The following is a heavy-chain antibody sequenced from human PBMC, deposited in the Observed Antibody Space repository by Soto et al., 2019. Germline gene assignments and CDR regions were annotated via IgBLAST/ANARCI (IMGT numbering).Heavy chain of an antibody. J-gene: IGHJ4*02. CDR3: ARSSPQFSFDY. CDR2: IYWDDDK. V-gene: IGHV2-5*02. CDR1: GFSLSTTGVG. Sequence: QITLKESGPALVKPTQTLTLTCTFSGFSLSTTGVGVGWIRQPPGKALEWLALIYWDDDKRYSPSLKSRLTVTKDTSKNQVVLTMTNMDPVDTATYYGARSSPQFSFDYWGQGTLVTVSS.